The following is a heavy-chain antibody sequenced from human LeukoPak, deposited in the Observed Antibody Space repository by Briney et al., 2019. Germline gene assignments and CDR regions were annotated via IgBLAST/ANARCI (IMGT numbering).Heavy chain of an antibody. CDR2: ISSSSSYI. CDR1: GFTFSSYS. V-gene: IGHV3-21*01. CDR3: ARDGRXIVXXXXXPXXY. Sequence: GGSLRLSCAASGFTFSSYSMNWVRQAPGKGLEWVSSISSSSSYIYYADSVKGRFTISRDNAKNSLYLQMNSLRAEDTAVYYCARDGRXIVXXXXXPXXYWGXXTXVTVS. D-gene: IGHD2-15*01. J-gene: IGHJ4*02.